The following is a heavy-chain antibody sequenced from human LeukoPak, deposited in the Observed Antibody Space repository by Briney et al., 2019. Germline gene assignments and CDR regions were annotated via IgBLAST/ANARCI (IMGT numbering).Heavy chain of an antibody. CDR3: ARGGMTTVTTNFDY. CDR1: EDTFTSYG. J-gene: IGHJ4*02. D-gene: IGHD4-11*01. CDR2: ISAYNGNT. Sequence: ASVKVSCNAYEDTFTSYGISWVRQAPGQGLEWMGWISAYNGNTNYAQKLQGRVTMTTDTSTSTAYMELRRLRSDDTAVYYCARGGMTTVTTNFDYWGQGTLVTVSS. V-gene: IGHV1-18*01.